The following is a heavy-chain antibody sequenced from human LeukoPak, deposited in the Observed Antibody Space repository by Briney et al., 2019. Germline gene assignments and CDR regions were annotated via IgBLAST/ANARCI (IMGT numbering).Heavy chain of an antibody. V-gene: IGHV4-39*01. Sequence: SETLSLTCTVSGGSISSSSYYWGWIRQPPGKGLEWIGSIYYSENTYYNPSLKSRVTISGDTSKNQFSLKLSSVTAADTGVYYCASGVPFWSGSYTDYYYYYMDVWGKGTTVTVSS. CDR2: IYYSENT. D-gene: IGHD3-3*01. CDR1: GGSISSSSYY. J-gene: IGHJ6*03. CDR3: ASGVPFWSGSYTDYYYYYMDV.